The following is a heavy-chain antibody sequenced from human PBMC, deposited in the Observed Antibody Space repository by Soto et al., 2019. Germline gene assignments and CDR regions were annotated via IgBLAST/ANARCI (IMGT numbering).Heavy chain of an antibody. CDR3: ASKYYYDSSGYPYGMDV. CDR1: GGTFSSYA. V-gene: IGHV1-69*01. J-gene: IGHJ6*02. CDR2: IIPIFGTA. Sequence: QVQLVQSGAEVKKPGSSVKVSCKAPGGTFSSYAISWVRQAPGQGLEWMGGIIPIFGTANYAQKFQGRVTITADESTSTAYMELSSLRSEDTAVYYCASKYYYDSSGYPYGMDVWGQGTTVTVSS. D-gene: IGHD3-22*01.